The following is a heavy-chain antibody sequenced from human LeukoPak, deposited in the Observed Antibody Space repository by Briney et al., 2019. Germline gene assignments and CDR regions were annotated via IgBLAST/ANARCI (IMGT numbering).Heavy chain of an antibody. J-gene: IGHJ4*02. CDR1: GFTFSTYA. Sequence: GGSLRLSCAASGFTFSTYAMNWVRHTPGKGLEWVSSIVGSGVDTYYADSVKGRFTISRDNSKNTLYLQMNSLRAEDTAVYYCAKSYPNYYDSSGYYPDYWGQGTLVTVSS. CDR3: AKSYPNYYDSSGYYPDY. CDR2: IVGSGVDT. V-gene: IGHV3-23*01. D-gene: IGHD3-22*01.